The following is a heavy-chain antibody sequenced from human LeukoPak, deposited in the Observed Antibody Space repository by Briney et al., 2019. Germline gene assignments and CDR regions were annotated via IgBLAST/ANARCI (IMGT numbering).Heavy chain of an antibody. CDR1: GFTISSYA. Sequence: AGSLSLSCAASGFTISSYAMNWIRQAPGKGLEWVAGISYDGSNKYYADSVKGRFTISRDNSKNTLYLQINRLRAEDTAVYYCARARYNWNWGYYDIVVWGKGATGTVSS. D-gene: IGHD1-7*01. CDR3: ARARYNWNWGYYDIVV. V-gene: IGHV3-30*01. CDR2: ISYDGSNK. J-gene: IGHJ6*03.